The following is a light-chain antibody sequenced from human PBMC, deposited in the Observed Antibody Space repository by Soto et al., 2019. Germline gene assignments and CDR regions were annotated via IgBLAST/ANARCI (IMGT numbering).Light chain of an antibody. V-gene: IGKV2D-29*02. Sequence: DVVMTQTPLSLSVAPGQPASISCKSSQSLLHITGDTFLFWYLQKPGQSPQLLIYEVSTRVSGVPDRFSGSGSGTDFTLEISRVETDDVVIYYCMQSTQLPPTFGQGTRLGIE. CDR1: QSLLHITGDTF. J-gene: IGKJ5*01. CDR3: MQSTQLPPT. CDR2: EVS.